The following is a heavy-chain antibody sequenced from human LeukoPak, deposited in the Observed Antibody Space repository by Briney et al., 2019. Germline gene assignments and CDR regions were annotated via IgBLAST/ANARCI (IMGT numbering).Heavy chain of an antibody. Sequence: RGSLRLSCAASGFTFSSYAMSWVRQAPGKGLEWVSAISGIGGRTYYADSVKGRFTISRDNSKNTLYLQMNSLRAEDTAVYYCAKNSIVLMVYAKILDYWGQGTLVTVSS. CDR1: GFTFSSYA. CDR2: ISGIGGRT. D-gene: IGHD2-8*01. V-gene: IGHV3-23*01. CDR3: AKNSIVLMVYAKILDY. J-gene: IGHJ4*02.